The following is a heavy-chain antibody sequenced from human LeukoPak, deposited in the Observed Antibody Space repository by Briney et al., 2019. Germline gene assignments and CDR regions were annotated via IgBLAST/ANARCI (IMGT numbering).Heavy chain of an antibody. Sequence: ASVKVSCKASGYTFTSYGISWVRQAPGQGLEWMGWISAYNGNTNYAQKLQGRVTMTTDTSTSTAYMELRSLRSDDTAVYYCAIGNSGSYYPNYFDYWDQGTLVTVSS. D-gene: IGHD3-10*01. J-gene: IGHJ4*02. CDR1: GYTFTSYG. CDR2: ISAYNGNT. V-gene: IGHV1-18*01. CDR3: AIGNSGSYYPNYFDY.